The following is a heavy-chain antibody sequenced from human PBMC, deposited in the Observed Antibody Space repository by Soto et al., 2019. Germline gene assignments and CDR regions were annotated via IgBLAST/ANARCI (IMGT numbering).Heavy chain of an antibody. Sequence: QVQLQESGPGLVKPSQTLSLTCAVSGGSFSSGGYYWNWSRQSPGKGLEWIGYIYHTGSPYYNPSLESRVTISLDTSRNQISLKLGSVTAADTAMYYCARETTAGTKGLADWGQGTLVIVSS. J-gene: IGHJ4*02. D-gene: IGHD6-13*01. CDR3: ARETTAGTKGLAD. V-gene: IGHV4-30-4*01. CDR1: GGSFSSGGYY. CDR2: IYHTGSP.